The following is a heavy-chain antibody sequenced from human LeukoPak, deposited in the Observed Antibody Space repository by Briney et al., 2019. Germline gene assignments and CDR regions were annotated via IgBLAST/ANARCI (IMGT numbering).Heavy chain of an antibody. CDR3: AKRNTNYDFWSGLDY. CDR2: ISSSGSTI. V-gene: IGHV3-11*04. J-gene: IGHJ4*02. CDR1: GFTFSDYY. D-gene: IGHD3-3*01. Sequence: PGGSLRLSCAASGFTFSDYYMSWIRQAPGKGLEWVSYISSSGSTIYYADSVKGRFTISRDNSKNTLFLQMNSLRAEDTAVYYCAKRNTNYDFWSGLDYWGQGTLVTVSS.